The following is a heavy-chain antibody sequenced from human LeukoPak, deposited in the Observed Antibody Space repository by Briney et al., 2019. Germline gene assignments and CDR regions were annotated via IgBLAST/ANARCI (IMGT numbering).Heavy chain of an antibody. CDR3: ARDRRDGYRDY. D-gene: IGHD5-24*01. Sequence: ASVRVSCKASGYTFTSYGISWVRQAPGEGLEWMGWISAYNGNTNYAQKLQGRVTMTTDTSTSTAYMELRSLRSDDTAVYYCARDRRDGYRDYWGQGTLVTVSS. CDR2: ISAYNGNT. J-gene: IGHJ4*02. CDR1: GYTFTSYG. V-gene: IGHV1-18*01.